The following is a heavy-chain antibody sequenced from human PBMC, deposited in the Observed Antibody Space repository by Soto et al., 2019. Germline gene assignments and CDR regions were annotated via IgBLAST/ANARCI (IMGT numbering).Heavy chain of an antibody. CDR1: GGSFSGYY. Sequence: SETLSLTCAVYGGSFSGYYWSWIRQPPGKGLEWIGEINYSGSTNYNPSLKSRVTISVDTSKNQFSLKLSSVTAADTAVYYCARGRIVVVPAARHSWFDPWGQGTLVTVSS. CDR3: ARGRIVVVPAARHSWFDP. J-gene: IGHJ5*02. V-gene: IGHV4-34*01. CDR2: INYSGST. D-gene: IGHD2-2*01.